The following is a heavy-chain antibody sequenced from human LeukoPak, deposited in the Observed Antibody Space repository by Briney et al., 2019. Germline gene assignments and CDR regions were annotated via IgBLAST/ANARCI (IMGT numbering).Heavy chain of an antibody. V-gene: IGHV3-30*02. CDR1: GFTFNNYG. CDR3: ARDDTSSGYYEFGY. Sequence: GGSLRLSCAASGFTFNNYGMHWVRQAPGKGLEWVAFIRYDGSNTYYADSVKGRFTISRDNSKNTLYLHMNRLRAEDTAVYYCARDDTSSGYYEFGYWGQGTLVTVSS. D-gene: IGHD6-19*01. J-gene: IGHJ4*02. CDR2: IRYDGSNT.